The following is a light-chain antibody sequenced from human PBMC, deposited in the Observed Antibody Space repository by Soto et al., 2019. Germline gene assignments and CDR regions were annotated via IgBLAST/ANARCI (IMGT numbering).Light chain of an antibody. J-gene: IGLJ2*01. V-gene: IGLV3-21*04. CDR2: YDS. Sequence: SSELTQPPSVSVAPGKTARITCGGNNIGSKSVHWYQQKPGQAPVLVIYYDSDRPSGIPERFSGSNSGNTATLTISRVEAGDDADYYCHVWDSSSDHVVFGGGTKLTVL. CDR3: HVWDSSSDHVV. CDR1: NIGSKS.